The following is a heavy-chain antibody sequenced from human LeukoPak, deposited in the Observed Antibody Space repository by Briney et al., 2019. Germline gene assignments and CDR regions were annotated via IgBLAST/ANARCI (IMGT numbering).Heavy chain of an antibody. CDR3: AVINSSGYYSPFDY. Sequence: ASVKVSCKASGYTFTSYDINWVRQATGQGLEWMGWMNPNSGNTGYAQKFQGRVTITRNTSISTAYMELSSLRSEDTAVYYCAVINSSGYYSPFDYWGQGTLVTVSS. CDR2: MNPNSGNT. CDR1: GYTFTSYD. D-gene: IGHD3-22*01. J-gene: IGHJ4*02. V-gene: IGHV1-8*03.